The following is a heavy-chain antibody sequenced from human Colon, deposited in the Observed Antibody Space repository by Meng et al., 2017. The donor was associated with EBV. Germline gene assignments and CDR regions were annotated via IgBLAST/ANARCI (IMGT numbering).Heavy chain of an antibody. CDR2: IYNSGRT. Sequence: VELRVEGPVPVKLLETLSLCCSICGGPSSSYNWWSWVRVAPGKGLEWIGEIYNSGRTNTNPSLRSRLTLSVDKSKNQISLKLTSVTDADTALYYCAKVKSSGRFSWFDPWGQGTLVTVSS. CDR3: AKVKSSGRFSWFDP. V-gene: IGHV4-4*02. J-gene: IGHJ5*02. CDR1: GGPSSSYNW. D-gene: IGHD3-10*01.